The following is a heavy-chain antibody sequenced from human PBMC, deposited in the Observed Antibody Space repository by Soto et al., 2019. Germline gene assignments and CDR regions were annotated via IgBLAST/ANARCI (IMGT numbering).Heavy chain of an antibody. D-gene: IGHD4-17*01. CDR2: IHYSGST. CDR3: ARAHYADYGSGMDV. V-gene: IGHV4-39*07. J-gene: IGHJ6*02. Sequence: PGKGLEWIGSIHYSGSTYYHPSLTTRVTIPVYTSKHQFSLKLSSVTAADTAVYYSARAHYADYGSGMDVWGQGT.